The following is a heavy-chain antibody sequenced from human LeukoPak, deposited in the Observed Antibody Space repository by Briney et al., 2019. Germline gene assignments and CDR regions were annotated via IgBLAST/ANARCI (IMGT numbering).Heavy chain of an antibody. J-gene: IGHJ3*01. Sequence: ASVKVSCKASGYTFTSYYMHWVRQAPGQGLERMGIINPSGGSTSYAQKFQGRVTMTRDTSTSTVYMELSSLRSEDTAIYYCARIRDGYNDAYDLWGQGTVVTVPS. D-gene: IGHD5-24*01. CDR1: GYTFTSYY. CDR3: ARIRDGYNDAYDL. V-gene: IGHV1-46*01. CDR2: INPSGGST.